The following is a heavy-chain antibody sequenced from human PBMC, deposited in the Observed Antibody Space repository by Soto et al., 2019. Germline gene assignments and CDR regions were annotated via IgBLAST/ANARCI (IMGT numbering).Heavy chain of an antibody. CDR3: ARGSDTYCSSTSCIDY. CDR2: IYSGGST. CDR1: GFTFSSYA. V-gene: IGHV3-53*04. J-gene: IGHJ4*02. D-gene: IGHD2-2*01. Sequence: GGSLRLSCAASGFTFSSYAMHWVRQAPGKGLEWVAVIYSGGSTYYADSVKGRFTISRHNSKNTLYLQMNSLRAEDTAVYYCARGSDTYCSSTSCIDYWGQGTLVTVSS.